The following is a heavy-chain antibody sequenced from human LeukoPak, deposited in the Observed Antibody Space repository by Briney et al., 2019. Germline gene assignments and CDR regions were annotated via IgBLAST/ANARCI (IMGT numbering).Heavy chain of an antibody. CDR2: IYYSGST. J-gene: IGHJ5*02. CDR3: ARLDYDFWSSYPNWFDP. Sequence: SETLSLTCTVSGGSISSYYWSWIRQPPGKGLEWIGYIYYSGSTNYNPSLKSRVTISVDTSKNQFSLKLSSVTAADTAVYYCARLDYDFWSSYPNWFDPWGQGTLVTVSS. D-gene: IGHD3-3*01. CDR1: GGSISSYY. V-gene: IGHV4-59*01.